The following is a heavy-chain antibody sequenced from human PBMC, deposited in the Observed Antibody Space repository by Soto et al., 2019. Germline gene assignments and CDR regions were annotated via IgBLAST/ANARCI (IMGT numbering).Heavy chain of an antibody. CDR2: IYHSGST. CDR1: GGSISSRGYP. V-gene: IGHV4-30-2*01. J-gene: IGHJ4*02. CDR3: ARGQVVAAQQ. Sequence: SETLSLPCAVSGGSISSRGYPWSWIRQPPGKGLEWIGYIYHSGSTYYNPSLKSRVTISVDRSKNQFSLKLSSVTAADTAAYYCARGQVVAAQQWGQGTLVTVTS. D-gene: IGHD2-15*01.